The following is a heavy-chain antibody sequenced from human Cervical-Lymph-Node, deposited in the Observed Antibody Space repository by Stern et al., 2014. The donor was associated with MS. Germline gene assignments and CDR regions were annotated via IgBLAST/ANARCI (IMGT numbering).Heavy chain of an antibody. CDR1: GGTLISYP. J-gene: IGHJ5*02. CDR3: ARHLGSHESGWFDP. D-gene: IGHD1-26*01. Sequence: QMQLVQSGAEVEKPGSSVKVSCQASGGTLISYPISWVRQAPGQGLEWLGGIMPILGTSNYAHKFQGRVTITADESTTTIYMELRSLKSEDTAVYYCARHLGSHESGWFDPWGQGTLVTVSS. CDR2: IMPILGTS. V-gene: IGHV1-69*01.